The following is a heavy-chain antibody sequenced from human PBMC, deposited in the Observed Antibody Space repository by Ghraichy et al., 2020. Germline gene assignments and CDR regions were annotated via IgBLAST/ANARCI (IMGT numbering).Heavy chain of an antibody. CDR2: TKPDGSEN. CDR1: GFTFSSYW. V-gene: IGHV3-7*01. J-gene: IGHJ3*02. CDR3: ARGDYFDSSGYFADAFDI. Sequence: GESLNISCAASGFTFSSYWMSWVRQAPGKGLEWVANTKPDGSENYYVGSVKGGFTISRDNAKNSLYLQMNSLRAEDTAGYYCARGDYFDSSGYFADAFDILGRGTMVTVSS. D-gene: IGHD3-22*01.